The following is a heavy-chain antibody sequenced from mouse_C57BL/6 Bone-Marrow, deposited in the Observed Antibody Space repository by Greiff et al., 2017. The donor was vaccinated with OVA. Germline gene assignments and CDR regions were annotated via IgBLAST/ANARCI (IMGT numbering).Heavy chain of an antibody. V-gene: IGHV1-20*01. D-gene: IGHD2-4*01. CDR3: ARGALRRRGYYAMDY. J-gene: IGHJ4*01. CDR2: LNPYNGDT. CDR1: GYSFTGYF. Sequence: VQLQQSGPELVKPGDSVKISCKASGYSFTGYFMNWVMQSHGKSLEWIGRLNPYNGDTFYNQKFKGKATLTVDKSSSTAHMELRSLTSEDSAVYYCARGALRRRGYYAMDYWGQGTSVTVSS.